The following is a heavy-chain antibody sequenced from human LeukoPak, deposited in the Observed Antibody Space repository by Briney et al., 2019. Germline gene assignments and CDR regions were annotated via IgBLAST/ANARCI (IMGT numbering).Heavy chain of an antibody. CDR1: GFSFSSFW. Sequence: GWSLRLSCEASGFSFSSFWMHWVRQAPGERLVWVSRLNEDGGITNYADFAKGRFTISRDNARNTLYLQMNSLSADDTAVYYCTRDIGGRSAYWGQGTLVTVSS. J-gene: IGHJ4*02. V-gene: IGHV3-74*01. CDR2: LNEDGGIT. D-gene: IGHD3-16*01. CDR3: TRDIGGRSAY.